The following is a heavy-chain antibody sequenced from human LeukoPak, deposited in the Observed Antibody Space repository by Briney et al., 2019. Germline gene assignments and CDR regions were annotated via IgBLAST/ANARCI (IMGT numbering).Heavy chain of an antibody. CDR1: GFTFSSQS. J-gene: IGHJ4*02. CDR2: ISGSSNTM. D-gene: IGHD6-19*01. Sequence: PGGSVRLSCAASGFTFSSQSMIWVRQAPGKGLEWVSYISGSSNTMYYADSVKGRFAISRDNAKSSLCLQMNSLRDEDTALYYCAKDRSGWYYFDYWGQGTLVTVSS. CDR3: AKDRSGWYYFDY. V-gene: IGHV3-48*02.